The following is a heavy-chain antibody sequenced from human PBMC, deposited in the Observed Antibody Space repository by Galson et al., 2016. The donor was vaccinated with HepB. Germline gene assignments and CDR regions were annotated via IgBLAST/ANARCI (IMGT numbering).Heavy chain of an antibody. J-gene: IGHJ4*02. CDR3: ARDQSRFKTYSDFWSGEVGPSPGYYFDY. CDR1: GYTFTSYY. V-gene: IGHV1-46*01. D-gene: IGHD3-3*01. Sequence: SCKASGYTFTSYYLHWVRQAPGQGLEWMGIINSSGGNTRYAQKFQGRVTMTRDTSTSTVYMELSSLRSEDTAVYYCARDQSRFKTYSDFWSGEVGPSPGYYFDYWGQGTLVTVSS. CDR2: INSSGGNT.